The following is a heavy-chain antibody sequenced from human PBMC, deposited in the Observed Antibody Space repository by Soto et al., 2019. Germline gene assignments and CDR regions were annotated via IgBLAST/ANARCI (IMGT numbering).Heavy chain of an antibody. CDR2: ISSSSSTI. CDR1: GFTFSSYS. CDR3: ARDVVTIYPSYYYGMDV. Sequence: GGSLRLSCAASGFTFSSYSMNWVRQAPGKGLEWVSYISSSSSTIYYADSVKGRFTISRDNAKNSLYLQMNSLRDEDTAVYYCARDVVTIYPSYYYGMDVWGQGTTVTVSS. V-gene: IGHV3-48*02. D-gene: IGHD3-22*01. J-gene: IGHJ6*02.